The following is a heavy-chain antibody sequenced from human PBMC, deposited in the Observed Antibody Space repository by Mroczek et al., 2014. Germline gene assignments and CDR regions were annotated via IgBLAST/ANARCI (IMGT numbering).Heavy chain of an antibody. V-gene: IGHV3-33*01. CDR3: ARGAGDYYYYFDY. CDR2: IWYDGSNK. J-gene: IGHJ4*02. D-gene: IGHD2-21*02. CDR1: GFTFSSYG. Sequence: QVQLVESGGGVVQPGRSLRLSCAASGFTFSSYGMHWVRQAPGKGLEWVAVIWYDGSNKYYADSVKGRFTISRDNSKNTLYLQMNSLRAEDTAVYYCARGAGDYYYYFDYWGQGTLVTVSS.